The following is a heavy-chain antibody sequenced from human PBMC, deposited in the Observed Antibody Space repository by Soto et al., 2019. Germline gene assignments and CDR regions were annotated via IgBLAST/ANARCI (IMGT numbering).Heavy chain of an antibody. V-gene: IGHV3-23*01. CDR3: AKSPVRAGTWPYYFDS. CDR2: LTGSGGNT. Sequence: EVQLLESGGGLVQPGGSLRLSCAASGFTFTNYAMIWVRQAPGKGLEWLSALTGSGGNTYYADSVKGRFTISRDNSKNTLLLQLHSLRAEDTAIYYCAKSPVRAGTWPYYFDSWGQGTLVTVSS. D-gene: IGHD6-19*01. CDR1: GFTFTNYA. J-gene: IGHJ4*02.